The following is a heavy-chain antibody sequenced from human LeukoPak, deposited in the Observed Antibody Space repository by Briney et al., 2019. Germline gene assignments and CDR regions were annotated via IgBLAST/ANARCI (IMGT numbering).Heavy chain of an antibody. CDR1: GGSFSGYY. Sequence: SETLSLTCAVYGGSFSGYYWSWIRQPPGKGLEWIGEINHSGSTNYNPSLKSRVTISVDTSKNQFSLKLSSVTAADTAVYCCARARDGYNFFDYWGQGTLVTVSS. V-gene: IGHV4-34*01. D-gene: IGHD5-24*01. CDR2: INHSGST. CDR3: ARARDGYNFFDY. J-gene: IGHJ4*02.